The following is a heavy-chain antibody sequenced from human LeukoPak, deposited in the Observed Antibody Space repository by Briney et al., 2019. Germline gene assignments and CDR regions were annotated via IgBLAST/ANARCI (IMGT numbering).Heavy chain of an antibody. CDR2: ISAYNGNT. Sequence: SVKVSCKASGYTFTSYGISWVRQAPGQGLEWMGWISAYNGNTNYAQKLQGRVTMTTDTSTSTAYMELRSLRSDDAAVYYCARAVRKYFDWLPHSGDAFDIWGQGTMVTVSS. J-gene: IGHJ3*02. CDR1: GYTFTSYG. D-gene: IGHD3-9*01. V-gene: IGHV1-18*01. CDR3: ARAVRKYFDWLPHSGDAFDI.